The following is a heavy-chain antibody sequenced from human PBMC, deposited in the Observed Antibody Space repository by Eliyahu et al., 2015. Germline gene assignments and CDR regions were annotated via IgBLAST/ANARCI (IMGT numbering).Heavy chain of an antibody. Sequence: QVQLQQWGAGLLKPSETLSLTCAVYGGSFSGYYWSWXRQPPGKGLEWIGEINXSGSTNYNPSLKSRVTISVDTSKNQFSLKLSSVTAADTAVYYCARGANYDFWSGYRYPYYYYYGMDVWGQGTTVTVSS. CDR2: INXSGST. J-gene: IGHJ6*02. V-gene: IGHV4-34*01. CDR3: ARGANYDFWSGYRYPYYYYYGMDV. CDR1: GGSFSGYY. D-gene: IGHD3-3*01.